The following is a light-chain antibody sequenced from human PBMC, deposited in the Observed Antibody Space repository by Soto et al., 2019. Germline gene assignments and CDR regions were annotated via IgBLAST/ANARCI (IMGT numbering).Light chain of an antibody. V-gene: IGKV3-20*01. CDR1: QSVSSSY. CDR3: QQYGSSPLFT. CDR2: GAS. Sequence: IVLTQSPGTLSLSPGERATLSCRASQSVSSSYLAWYQQKPGQAPRLLIYGASSRPTGVPDRFSGSGSGTYFTLTISRLEPEDLAVYYCQQYGSSPLFTFGRGTKVDIK. J-gene: IGKJ3*01.